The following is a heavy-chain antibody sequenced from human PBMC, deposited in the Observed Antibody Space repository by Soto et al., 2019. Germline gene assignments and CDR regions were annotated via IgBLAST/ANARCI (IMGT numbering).Heavy chain of an antibody. CDR2: INPNGGIT. CDR1: GYTFTHYY. Sequence: QVQLVQSGAEVKKPGASVRVSCKASGYTFTHYYIHWVRQAPGQGLEWMGIINPNGGITTYAQKFRDGFSMTRDKSTSTGYLELSSLRSEDSSVYYCATSVNSAMAFDYWGQGNLVTVYS. J-gene: IGHJ4*02. CDR3: ATSVNSAMAFDY. D-gene: IGHD5-18*01. V-gene: IGHV1-46*01.